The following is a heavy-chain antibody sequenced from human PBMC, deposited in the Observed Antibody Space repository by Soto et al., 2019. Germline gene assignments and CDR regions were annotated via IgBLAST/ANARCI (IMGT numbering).Heavy chain of an antibody. CDR1: GASISRYNH. CDR3: VRHAQWPIRAN. J-gene: IGHJ4*02. D-gene: IGHD6-19*01. Sequence: SETLSLTCNVSGASISRYNHWRWFCQPAGKGLEWIGSIIYSLNIMYNPSLQSRLTLFVHTSKNQFSLKLNSVTAADTAVYYCVRHAQWPIRANWRPGSLVTVSS. V-gene: IGHV4-39*01. CDR2: IIYSLNI.